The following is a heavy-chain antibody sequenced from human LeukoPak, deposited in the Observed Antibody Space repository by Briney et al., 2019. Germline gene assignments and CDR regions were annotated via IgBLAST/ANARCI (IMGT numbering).Heavy chain of an antibody. D-gene: IGHD6-13*01. CDR3: ARLKVSYDDSSSWYYFDY. CDR2: ISAYNGNT. V-gene: IGHV1-18*01. Sequence: GASVKVSCKASGYTFTSYGISWVRQAPGQGLEWMGWISAYNGNTNYAQKLQGRVTMTTDTSTSTAYMELRSLRSDDTAVYYCARLKVSYDDSSSWYYFDYWSQGTLVTVSS. J-gene: IGHJ4*02. CDR1: GYTFTSYG.